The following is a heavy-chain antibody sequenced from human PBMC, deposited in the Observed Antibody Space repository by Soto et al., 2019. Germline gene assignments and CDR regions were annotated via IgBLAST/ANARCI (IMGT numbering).Heavy chain of an antibody. CDR1: GGTFSSYA. Sequence: QVQLVQSGAEVKKPGSSVKVSCKASGGTFSSYAISWVRQAPGQGLEWMGGIIPIFGTANYAQKFQGRVTITADKSTSTAYMELSRLRSDDTAVYYCARGGTYGIAVAGTPLDYWGQGTLVTVSS. D-gene: IGHD6-19*01. V-gene: IGHV1-69*06. CDR2: IIPIFGTA. J-gene: IGHJ4*02. CDR3: ARGGTYGIAVAGTPLDY.